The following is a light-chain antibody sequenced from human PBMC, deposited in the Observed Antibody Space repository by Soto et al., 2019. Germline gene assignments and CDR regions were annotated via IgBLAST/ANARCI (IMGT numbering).Light chain of an antibody. CDR1: SSDVGGYNY. Sequence: QSALTQPPSASGSPGQSVTISCTGTSSDVGGYNYVSWYQQLPGKAPKLMIYEVSKRPSGVPDRFSGSKSGNTASLTVSGLQAEDEADYYCSSYAGSNNYVVFGGGTKVTVL. CDR2: EVS. V-gene: IGLV2-8*01. J-gene: IGLJ2*01. CDR3: SSYAGSNNYVV.